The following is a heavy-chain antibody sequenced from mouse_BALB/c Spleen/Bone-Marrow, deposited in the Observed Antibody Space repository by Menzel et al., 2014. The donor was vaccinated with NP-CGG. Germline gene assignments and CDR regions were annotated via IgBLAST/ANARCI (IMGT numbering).Heavy chain of an antibody. J-gene: IGHJ2*01. Sequence: EVHLVESGGGLVQPWGSLTLSCAASGFTFSSYGMSWVRQTPDKRLELVATINSNGGSSYYPDSVKGRFTISKDKAKTKLYPQMSSEKAADSGMYSCARNYDGRSDYWGQGTTLAVSS. D-gene: IGHD1-1*01. CDR2: INSNGGSS. CDR3: ARNYDGRSDY. V-gene: IGHV5-6-3*01. CDR1: GFTFSSYG.